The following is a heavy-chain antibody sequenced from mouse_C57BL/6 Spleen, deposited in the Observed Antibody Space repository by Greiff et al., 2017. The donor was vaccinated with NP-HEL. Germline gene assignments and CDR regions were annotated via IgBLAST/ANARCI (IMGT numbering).Heavy chain of an antibody. CDR1: GFSLTSYG. J-gene: IGHJ4*01. Sequence: QVQLQQSGPGLVQPSQSLSITCTVSGFSLTSYGVHWVRQSPGKGLEWLGVIWSGGSTDYNAAFISRLSISKDNSKSQVFFKMNSLQADDTAIYYCARTWAYYSNYEGGYYAMDYWGQGTSVTVSS. CDR2: IWSGGST. V-gene: IGHV2-2*01. D-gene: IGHD2-5*01. CDR3: ARTWAYYSNYEGGYYAMDY.